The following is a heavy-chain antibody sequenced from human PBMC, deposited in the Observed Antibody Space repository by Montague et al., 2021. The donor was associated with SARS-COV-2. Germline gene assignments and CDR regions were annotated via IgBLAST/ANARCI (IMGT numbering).Heavy chain of an antibody. J-gene: IGHJ4*02. CDR1: GFTFSNYA. V-gene: IGHV3-23*03. CDR2: IYSSGSST. D-gene: IGHD3-3*01. CDR3: AKDPHYDFWSGYYFHY. Sequence: SLRLSCAASGFTFSNYAMSWVRQAPGKGLEWVSLIYSSGSSTYYADSVKGRFTISRDNSKNTLYLQMNSLRAEDTAVYYCAKDPHYDFWSGYYFHYWGQGTLVTVSS.